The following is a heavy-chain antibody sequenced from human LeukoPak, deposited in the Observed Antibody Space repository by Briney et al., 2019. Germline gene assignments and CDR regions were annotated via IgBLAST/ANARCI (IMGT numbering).Heavy chain of an antibody. CDR1: NYFISSGHY. D-gene: IGHD1-14*01. CDR3: ARVSEMKDAFDI. Sequence: SETLSLTCSVSNYFISSGHYWAWIRQPPGKGLEWIGSMDHIGRSYYNPSLKSRVIISVDTSKKQVSLKLSSVTAADTAVYYCARVSEMKDAFDIWGQGTMVTVSS. CDR2: MDHIGRS. V-gene: IGHV4-38-2*02. J-gene: IGHJ3*02.